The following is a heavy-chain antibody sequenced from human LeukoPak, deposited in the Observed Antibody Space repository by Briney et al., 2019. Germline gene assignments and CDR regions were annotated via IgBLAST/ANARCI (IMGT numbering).Heavy chain of an antibody. J-gene: IGHJ4*02. CDR1: GFTLSSYN. CDR2: ISWRNIDI. Sequence: GGSLRLSCVASGFTLSSYNMKWVRQAPGKRLEWVSSISWRNIDIEYADSVKGRFTISRDNDKKSLYLQMNSLKTEDTAVYYCTTGGYGGNPGFDYWGQGTLVTVSS. CDR3: TTGGYGGNPGFDY. V-gene: IGHV3-21*03. D-gene: IGHD4-23*01.